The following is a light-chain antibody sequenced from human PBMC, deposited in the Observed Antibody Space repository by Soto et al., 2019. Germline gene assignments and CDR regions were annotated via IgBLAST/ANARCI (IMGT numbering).Light chain of an antibody. CDR1: QSVSSD. CDR2: AAS. CDR3: QQYNNWPPWT. Sequence: EIVMTQSPATVSVSPGERVTLSCRASQSVSSDLAWYQHKPGQAPRLLIYAASTRATGIPARFSGSGSGTEFTLTISSLQSEDFAVYYCQQYNNWPPWTFGQGTKVEIK. J-gene: IGKJ1*01. V-gene: IGKV3-15*01.